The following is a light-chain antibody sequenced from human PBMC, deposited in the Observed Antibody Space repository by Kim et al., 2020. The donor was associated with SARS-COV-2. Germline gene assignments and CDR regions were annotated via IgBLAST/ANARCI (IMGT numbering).Light chain of an antibody. CDR1: QGISSY. CDR2: AAS. V-gene: IGKV1-8*01. CDR3: QQYYSYPFT. Sequence: ASTGDRVTITCPASQGISSYLAWYQQKPGKAPKLLIYAASTLQSGVPSRFSGSGSGTDFTLTISCLQSEDFATYYCQQYYSYPFTFGPGTKVDIK. J-gene: IGKJ3*01.